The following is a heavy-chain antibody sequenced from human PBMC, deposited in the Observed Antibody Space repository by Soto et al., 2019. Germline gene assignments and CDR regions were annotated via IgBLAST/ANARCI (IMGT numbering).Heavy chain of an antibody. J-gene: IGHJ4*02. Sequence: SETLSLTCAVSGGSFTSNNWWTWVRQPPGQGLEWIGEIYRTESTNYNPSLKSRVTISLDKSENQFSLKVTSLTAADTAVYYCASRDPGTSVDYWGQGTLVTVSS. V-gene: IGHV4-4*02. D-gene: IGHD1-7*01. CDR1: GGSFTSNNW. CDR3: ASRDPGTSVDY. CDR2: IYRTEST.